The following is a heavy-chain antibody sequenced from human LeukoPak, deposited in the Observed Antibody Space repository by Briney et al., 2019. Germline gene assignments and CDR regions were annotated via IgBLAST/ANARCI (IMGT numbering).Heavy chain of an antibody. J-gene: IGHJ4*02. CDR1: GFSFSTFG. CDR3: ARDSLYDDNGYYHYFDY. D-gene: IGHD3-22*01. Sequence: GRSLRLSCAASGFSFSTFGMHWVRQAPGKGLEWVAMIWYDASGQLYADSVKGRFTISRDTSKNTLYLQMNSLSAEDTAVYFCARDSLYDDNGYYHYFDYWGQGTLVTASS. V-gene: IGHV3-33*01. CDR2: IWYDASGQ.